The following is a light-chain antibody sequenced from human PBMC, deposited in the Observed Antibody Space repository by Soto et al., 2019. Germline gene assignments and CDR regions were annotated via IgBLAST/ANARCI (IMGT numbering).Light chain of an antibody. CDR2: SAS. J-gene: IGKJ4*01. CDR3: QQYGSSPLT. CDR1: QSISDT. V-gene: IGKV3-20*01. Sequence: IVMTQSPATLSVSPGFITTLSCRASQSISDTLAWYQQKPGQAPRLLIYSASRGATGFPARFSGSGSTTDFTLTISRLEPEDFAVYYCQQYGSSPLTFGGGTKVDIK.